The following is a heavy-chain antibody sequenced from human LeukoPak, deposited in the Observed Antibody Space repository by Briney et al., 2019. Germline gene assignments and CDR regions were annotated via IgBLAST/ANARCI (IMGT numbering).Heavy chain of an antibody. CDR1: GGTFSSYA. D-gene: IGHD3-22*01. CDR3: ARHYYDSSGYYYARLGFDY. CDR2: IIPIFGTA. V-gene: IGHV1-69*13. J-gene: IGHJ4*02. Sequence: SVKVSCKASGGTFSSYAISWVRQAPGQGLEWMGGIIPIFGTANYAQKFQGRVTITADESTSTAYTELSSLRSEDTAVYYCARHYYDSSGYYYARLGFDYWGQGTLVTVSS.